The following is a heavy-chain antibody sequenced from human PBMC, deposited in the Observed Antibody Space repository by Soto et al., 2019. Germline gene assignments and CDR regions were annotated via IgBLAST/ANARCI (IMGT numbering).Heavy chain of an antibody. CDR1: GFIFVDYA. J-gene: IGHJ6*02. CDR3: AKELAAAGTCYYGMDV. Sequence: GGSLRLSCAVSGFIFVDYAIHWARQAPGTGLEWVSGISWNSGSIRSAHPVKGRFTISRDNAKNSLYLQTNSLRADDTALYYCAKELAAAGTCYYGMDVWAQGTTVTV. V-gene: IGHV3-9*01. D-gene: IGHD6-25*01. CDR2: ISWNSGSI.